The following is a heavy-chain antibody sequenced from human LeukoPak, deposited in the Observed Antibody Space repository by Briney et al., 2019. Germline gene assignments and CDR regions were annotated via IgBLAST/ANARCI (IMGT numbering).Heavy chain of an antibody. D-gene: IGHD2-21*02. CDR2: ISYDGRNK. CDR1: GFTFSSYA. CDR3: AAGGAYCGGDCYSVEGY. Sequence: PGRSLRLSCAASGFTFSSYAMHWVRQAPGKGLEWVAVISYDGRNKYYADSVKGRFTISRDNSKNTLYLQMNSLRAEDTAVYYCAAGGAYCGGDCYSVEGYWGQGTLVTVSS. J-gene: IGHJ4*02. V-gene: IGHV3-30*04.